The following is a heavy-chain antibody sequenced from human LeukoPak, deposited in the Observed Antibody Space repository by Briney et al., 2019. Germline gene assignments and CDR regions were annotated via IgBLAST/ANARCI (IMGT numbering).Heavy chain of an antibody. CDR2: THHGGST. CDR1: GDSITSSRW. Sequence: SGTLSLTCVVSGDSITSSRWWNWVRQAPGKGLEWIGETHHGGSTNYNPSLKSRVTKSVDKSKNQFSLKMNSVTAADTAVYYCARSRSTTTYYGMDVWGQGTTVTVSS. V-gene: IGHV4-4*02. J-gene: IGHJ6*02. D-gene: IGHD2-2*01. CDR3: ARSRSTTTYYGMDV.